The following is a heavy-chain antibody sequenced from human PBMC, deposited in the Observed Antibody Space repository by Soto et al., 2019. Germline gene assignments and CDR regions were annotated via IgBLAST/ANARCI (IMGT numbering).Heavy chain of an antibody. V-gene: IGHV1-69*13. D-gene: IGHD3-22*01. CDR2: IIPIFGTA. Sequence: SVKVSCKASGGTFSSYAISWVRQAPGQGLEWMGGIIPIFGTANYAQKFQGRVTITADESTSTAYMELSSLRSEYTAVYYCARDLARNTMIVVVRPDAFDIWGQGKMVTVSS. J-gene: IGHJ3*02. CDR3: ARDLARNTMIVVVRPDAFDI. CDR1: GGTFSSYA.